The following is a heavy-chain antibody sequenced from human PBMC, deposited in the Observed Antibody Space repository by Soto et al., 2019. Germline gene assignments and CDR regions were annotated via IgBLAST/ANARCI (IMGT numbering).Heavy chain of an antibody. Sequence: PSQTLSLTCAISGDSVSSNSAAWNWIRQSPSRGLEWLGRTYYRSKWYNDYAVSVKSRITINPDTSKNQFSLQLNSVTPEDTAVYYCARGDYYDSSGYYDYFDYWGQGTLATVSS. J-gene: IGHJ4*02. CDR3: ARGDYYDSSGYYDYFDY. CDR2: TYYRSKWYN. D-gene: IGHD3-22*01. V-gene: IGHV6-1*01. CDR1: GDSVSSNSAA.